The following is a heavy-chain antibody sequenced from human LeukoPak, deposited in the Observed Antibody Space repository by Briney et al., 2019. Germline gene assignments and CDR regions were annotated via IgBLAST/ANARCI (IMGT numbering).Heavy chain of an antibody. CDR3: AKDRDGANRIIL. D-gene: IGHD5-24*01. J-gene: IGHJ4*02. Sequence: ASVKVSCKASGYTFTGYYMHWVRQAPEQGPEWMGRLNPNTGHAVYAFKFQGRVTITGDTSSNTAYMEVTRLTSDDTALYYCAKDRDGANRIILWGQGTLVTVSS. CDR2: LNPNTGHA. CDR1: GYTFTGYY. V-gene: IGHV1-2*06.